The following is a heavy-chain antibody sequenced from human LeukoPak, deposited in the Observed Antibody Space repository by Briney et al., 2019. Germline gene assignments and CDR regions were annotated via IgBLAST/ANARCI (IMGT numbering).Heavy chain of an antibody. Sequence: GESLRISYKGSGYSFTSYWIGWGRQMPGKGLGWMGIIYPGDSDTRYSPSFQGQVTISADKSISTAYLQWSSLKASDTAMYYCARHDGRGYSYTFDYWGQGTLVTVSS. J-gene: IGHJ4*02. CDR3: ARHDGRGYSYTFDY. D-gene: IGHD5-18*01. V-gene: IGHV5-51*01. CDR2: IYPGDSDT. CDR1: GYSFTSYW.